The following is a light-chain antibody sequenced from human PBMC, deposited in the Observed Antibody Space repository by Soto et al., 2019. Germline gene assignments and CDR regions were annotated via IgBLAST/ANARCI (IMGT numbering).Light chain of an antibody. CDR3: QQYSRYYT. CDR1: QSISNW. CDR2: DAS. Sequence: DIQMTQSPSTLSASVGDRVTITCRASQSISNWLAWYQQKPGKAPKLLIFDASILESGVPSRFSCSGSGTEFTLTISSLQPDDFATYYCQQYSRYYTFGQGTKLEIK. V-gene: IGKV1-5*01. J-gene: IGKJ2*01.